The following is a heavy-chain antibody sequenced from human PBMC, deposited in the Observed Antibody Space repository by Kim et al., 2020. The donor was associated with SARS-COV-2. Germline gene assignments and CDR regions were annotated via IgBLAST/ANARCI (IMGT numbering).Heavy chain of an antibody. V-gene: IGHV1-69*04. Sequence: SVKVSCKASGGTFSSYAISWVRQAPGQGLEWMGRIIPILGIANYAQKFQGRVTITADKSTSTAYMELSSLRSEDTAVYYCARSLVPAAMEEYNWFDPWGQGTLVTGSS. CDR1: GGTFSSYA. CDR3: ARSLVPAAMEEYNWFDP. CDR2: IIPILGIA. J-gene: IGHJ5*02. D-gene: IGHD2-2*01.